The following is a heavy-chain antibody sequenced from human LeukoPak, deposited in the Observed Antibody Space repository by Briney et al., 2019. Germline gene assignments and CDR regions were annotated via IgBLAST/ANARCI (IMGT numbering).Heavy chain of an antibody. D-gene: IGHD1-26*01. Sequence: SVKVSCTASGGTFSSYAISWVRQAPGQGLEWMGRIIPILGIANYAQKFQGRVTITADKSTSTAYMELSSLRSEDTAVYYCARDSGSYSIRPRFDYWGQGTLVTVSS. J-gene: IGHJ4*02. CDR2: IIPILGIA. CDR3: ARDSGSYSIRPRFDY. CDR1: GGTFSSYA. V-gene: IGHV1-69*04.